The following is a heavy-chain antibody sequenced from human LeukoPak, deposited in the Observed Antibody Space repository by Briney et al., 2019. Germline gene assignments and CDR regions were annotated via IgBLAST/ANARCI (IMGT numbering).Heavy chain of an antibody. D-gene: IGHD3-10*01. CDR3: ARHPPLWFDY. CDR1: GGSNNRCRYF. J-gene: IGHJ4*02. Sequence: SETLSLTCTLSGGSNNRCRYFWRWIRQPPGKGLEWIGSIYYSGSTYYNPSLKSRVTISVDTSKNQFSLKLSSVTAADTAVYYSARHPPLWFDYWGQGTLVTVSS. V-gene: IGHV4-39*01. CDR2: IYYSGST.